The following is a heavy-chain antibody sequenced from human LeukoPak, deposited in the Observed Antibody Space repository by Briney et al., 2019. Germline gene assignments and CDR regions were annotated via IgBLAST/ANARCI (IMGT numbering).Heavy chain of an antibody. CDR3: ARAVDSPEDYVRS. CDR2: IKQDGSEK. J-gene: IGHJ4*02. Sequence: PGGSLRLSCAVSGFTFSSYWMSWVRQAPGKGLEWVANIKQDGSEKYYVDSVKGRFTISRDNAKNSLYLQMNSLRAEDTAVYYCARAVDSPEDYVRSWGQGTLVTVYS. V-gene: IGHV3-7*01. CDR1: GFTFSSYW. D-gene: IGHD3-10*02.